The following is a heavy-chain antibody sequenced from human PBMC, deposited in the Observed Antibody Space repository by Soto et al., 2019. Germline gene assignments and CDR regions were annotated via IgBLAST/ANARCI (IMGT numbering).Heavy chain of an antibody. CDR3: ARSIRGPRRFNGMDV. CDR2: IERDDDDK. J-gene: IGHJ6*02. CDR1: GFSLTSPGMC. Sequence: SGPTLVNPTEALTLTCTFSGFSLTSPGMCVSWIRQSPGKALEWLALIERDDDDKYYSTSLKTRLTISKDTRKNQVVLTMANMEPADTATYYCARSIRGPRRFNGMDVWGQGTTVTVSS. D-gene: IGHD1-20*01. V-gene: IGHV2-70*13.